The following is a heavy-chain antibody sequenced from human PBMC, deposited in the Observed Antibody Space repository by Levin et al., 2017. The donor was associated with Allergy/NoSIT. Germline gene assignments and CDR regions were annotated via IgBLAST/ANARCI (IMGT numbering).Heavy chain of an antibody. J-gene: IGHJ4*02. D-gene: IGHD3-9*01. CDR1: GFTFSNYW. CDR2: IKYDGSEK. Sequence: GGSLRLSCAASGFTFSNYWMSWVRQAPGKGLEWVANIKYDGSEKYYVDSVKGRFTISRDNGNNSLYLQMNSLRAEDTALYYCARDLSVSPLDWRQYVDYWGQVIVVAVSS. CDR3: ARDLSVSPLDWRQYVDY. V-gene: IGHV3-7*01.